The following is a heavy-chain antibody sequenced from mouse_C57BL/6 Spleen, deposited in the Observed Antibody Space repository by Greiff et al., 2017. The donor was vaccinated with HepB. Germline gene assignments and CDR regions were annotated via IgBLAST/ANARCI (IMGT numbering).Heavy chain of an antibody. Sequence: VQLQQSGPELVKPGASVKISCKASGYAFSSSWMNWVKQRPGKGLGGIGRIYPGDGDTNYNGKFKGKATRTADKSSSTAYMQLSSLTSEDSAVYCCAREGESSGPFAYWGQGTLVTVSA. CDR1: GYAFSSSW. J-gene: IGHJ3*01. CDR2: IYPGDGDT. D-gene: IGHD3-2*02. CDR3: AREGESSGPFAY. V-gene: IGHV1-82*01.